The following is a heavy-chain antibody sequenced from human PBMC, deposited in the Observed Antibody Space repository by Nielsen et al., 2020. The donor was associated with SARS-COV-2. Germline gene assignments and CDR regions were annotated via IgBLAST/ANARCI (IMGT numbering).Heavy chain of an antibody. CDR2: IKQDGSEK. V-gene: IGHV3-7*01. CDR1: GFTFSSYW. CDR3: ARGGYSGYVDY. J-gene: IGHJ4*02. D-gene: IGHD5-12*01. Sequence: GESLKISCAASGFTFSSYWMSWVRQAPGKGLEWVASIKQDGSEKYYVDSVKGRFTISRDNAKNSLYLQMNSLRAEDTAVYYCARGGYSGYVDYWGQGTLVTVSS.